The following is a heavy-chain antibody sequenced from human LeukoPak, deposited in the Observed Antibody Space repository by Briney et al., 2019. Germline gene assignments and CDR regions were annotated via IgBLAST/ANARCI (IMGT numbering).Heavy chain of an antibody. CDR1: GFTFSSYA. CDR2: ISGSGGST. V-gene: IGHV3-23*01. D-gene: IGHD6-13*01. J-gene: IGHJ4*02. CDR3: AKSLRPYSSSSHGDY. Sequence: GGSLRLSCAASGFTFSSYAMSWVRQAPGKGLEWVSAISGSGGSTYYADSVKGRFTISRDNSKNTLYLHMNSLRAEDTAVYYCAKSLRPYSSSSHGDYWGQGTLVTVSS.